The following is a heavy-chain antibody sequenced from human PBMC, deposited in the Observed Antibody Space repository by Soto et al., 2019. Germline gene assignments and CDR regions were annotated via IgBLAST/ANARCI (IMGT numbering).Heavy chain of an antibody. CDR1: GDSVSSNSAA. J-gene: IGHJ6*03. Sequence: QVQLQQSGPGLMKPSQTLSLTCAISGDSVSSNSAACNWIRRSPSGGLEWLGRTYYSSRWYVDYAVSLRSRITINPYTSKNQFSLHLNSVTPDDTAVYYCAGTTSLQWYYMDVWGKGTTVTVSS. CDR3: AGTTSLQWYYMDV. D-gene: IGHD1-7*01. V-gene: IGHV6-1*01. CDR2: TYYSSRWYV.